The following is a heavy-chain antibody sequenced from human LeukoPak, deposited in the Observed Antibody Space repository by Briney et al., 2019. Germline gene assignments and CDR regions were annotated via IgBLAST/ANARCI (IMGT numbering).Heavy chain of an antibody. J-gene: IGHJ6*03. CDR3: ARSLAVAGPLTYYYYYMDV. CDR1: GGTFSSYA. V-gene: IGHV1-69*06. D-gene: IGHD6-19*01. CDR2: IIPIFGTA. Sequence: ASVKVSCKASGGTFSSYAISWVRQAPGQGLEWMGGIIPIFGTANYAQKFQGRVTITADKSTSTAYMELSSLRSEDTAVYYCARSLAVAGPLTYYYYYMDVWGKGTTVTVSS.